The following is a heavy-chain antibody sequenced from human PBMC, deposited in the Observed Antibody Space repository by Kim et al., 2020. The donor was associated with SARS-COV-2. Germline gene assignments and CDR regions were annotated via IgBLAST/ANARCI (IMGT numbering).Heavy chain of an antibody. CDR1: GFTFGDFA. Sequence: GGSLRLSCAASGFTFGDFAMHWVRQVLGKGLEWVSGLSWNSGVIGYADSVKGRFTISRHNAENSLYLQMNSLRAEDTAFYYCAKDLVSSSFRAFHIWGQGTMVTVSS. J-gene: IGHJ3*02. V-gene: IGHV3-9*01. CDR2: LSWNSGVI. CDR3: AKDLVSSSFRAFHI. D-gene: IGHD6-6*01.